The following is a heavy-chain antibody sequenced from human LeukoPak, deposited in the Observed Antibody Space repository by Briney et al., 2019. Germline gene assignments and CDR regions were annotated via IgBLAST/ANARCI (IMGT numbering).Heavy chain of an antibody. J-gene: IGHJ3*02. CDR1: GFTFSTYG. CDR3: AKEDCSGGSCYSAFDI. Sequence: GGSLRLSCAASGFTFSTYGMHWVRQAPGKGLEWLAAISYDGSDKYFADSVKGRFTISRDNSKNTLYLQMNSLRAEDTAVYYCAKEDCSGGSCYSAFDIWGQGTKVTVSS. CDR2: ISYDGSDK. D-gene: IGHD2-15*01. V-gene: IGHV3-30*18.